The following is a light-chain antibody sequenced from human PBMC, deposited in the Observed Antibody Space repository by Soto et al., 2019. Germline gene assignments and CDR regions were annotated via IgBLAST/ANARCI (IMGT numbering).Light chain of an antibody. V-gene: IGKV1-9*01. Sequence: DIKLTKSLSILSAYVGDRVTLTCRASQDVSDFLAWYQHAPGKAPNLLIYGGYTLQSGVPDRFSGSGAGTDFTLTISRVEAEDVGLYYCMQATQFPRTFGQGTKVDIK. CDR3: MQATQFPRT. J-gene: IGKJ1*01. CDR1: QDVSDF. CDR2: GGY.